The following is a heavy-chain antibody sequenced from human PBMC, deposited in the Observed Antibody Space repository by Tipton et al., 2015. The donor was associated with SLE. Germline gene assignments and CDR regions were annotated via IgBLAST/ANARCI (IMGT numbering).Heavy chain of an antibody. CDR3: ARGLRGPDY. J-gene: IGHJ4*02. D-gene: IGHD4-17*01. CDR2: INNDGSDT. Sequence: SLRLSCAASGFTFDVYTMHWIRQAPGRGLEWVSRINNDGSDTVYADSVKGRFTISRDNAKNTLYLQMNGLRAEDAAVYYCARGLRGPDYWGQGTLVTVSS. CDR1: GFTFDVYT. V-gene: IGHV3-74*01.